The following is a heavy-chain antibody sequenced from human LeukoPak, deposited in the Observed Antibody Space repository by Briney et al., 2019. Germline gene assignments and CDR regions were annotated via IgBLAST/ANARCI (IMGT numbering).Heavy chain of an antibody. CDR2: INPDESST. CDR1: GFTSSTYW. D-gene: IGHD1-1*01. J-gene: IGHJ4*02. CDR3: ARGGLEPVDY. V-gene: IGHV3-74*01. Sequence: VGSLRLSSAASGFTSSTYWVHWVPQAAGKGPVWVSRINPDESSTSYADSVKGRFTITRDNAKNTLYLQLNRLRDDDTAVYYCARGGLEPVDYWGQGTLVTVSS.